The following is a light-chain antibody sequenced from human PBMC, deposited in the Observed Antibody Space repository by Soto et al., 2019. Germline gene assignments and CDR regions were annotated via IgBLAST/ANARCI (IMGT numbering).Light chain of an antibody. J-gene: IGKJ2*01. CDR2: DAS. V-gene: IGKV3-20*01. CDR1: QTVSSSS. CDR3: QQYGSSPVT. Sequence: EIVLAQSPGTLSLSPGESATLSCRASQTVSSSSLAWYQQKPGQAPRLLIYDASRRASGIPDRFSAGGSGTDFTFTISRLEPEDFAGYYCQQYGSSPVTFGQGNKVEIK.